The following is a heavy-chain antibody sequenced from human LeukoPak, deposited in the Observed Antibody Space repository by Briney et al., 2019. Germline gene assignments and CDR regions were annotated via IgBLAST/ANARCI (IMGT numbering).Heavy chain of an antibody. V-gene: IGHV4-34*01. CDR3: ARPHHYDSSGYSNPYYYYGMDV. J-gene: IGHJ6*02. D-gene: IGHD3-22*01. CDR2: INHSGST. Sequence: SETLSLTCAVYGGSFSGYYWSWIRQPPGKGLEWIGEINHSGSTNYNPSLKSRVTISVDTSKNQFSLKLSSVTAADTAVYYCARPHHYDSSGYSNPYYYYGMDVWGQGTTVTVSS. CDR1: GGSFSGYY.